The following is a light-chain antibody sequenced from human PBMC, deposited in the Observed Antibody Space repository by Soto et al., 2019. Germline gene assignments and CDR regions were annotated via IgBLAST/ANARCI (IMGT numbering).Light chain of an antibody. CDR1: SSNIGNNY. CDR3: ASRDDTLGGPV. CDR2: SDR. Sequence: QSVLTQPPSASGTPGQRVAISCSGNSSNIGNNYVYWYQQFPGMAPKLIIYSDRQRPPGVPDRFSGSKSGTSASLAIRGPRSEDEADYHCASRDDTLGGPVFGGGTKLTVL. J-gene: IGLJ3*02. V-gene: IGLV1-47*02.